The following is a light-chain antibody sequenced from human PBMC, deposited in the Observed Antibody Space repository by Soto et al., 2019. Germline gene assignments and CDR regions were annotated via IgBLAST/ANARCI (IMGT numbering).Light chain of an antibody. CDR1: SSNIGAGYD. J-gene: IGLJ2*01. CDR2: GNS. CDR3: QSYDSSLSGNVV. V-gene: IGLV1-40*01. Sequence: QSVLTQPPSVSGAPGQRVTISCTGSSSNIGAGYDVHWYQQLPGTAPKLLIYGNSNRPSGVPDRFSGSKSGTSASLAITGIQAEDEADDYCQSYDSSLSGNVVFGGGTKQTVL.